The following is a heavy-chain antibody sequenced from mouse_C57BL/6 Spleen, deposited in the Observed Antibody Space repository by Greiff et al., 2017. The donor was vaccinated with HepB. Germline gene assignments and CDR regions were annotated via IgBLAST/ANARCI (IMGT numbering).Heavy chain of an antibody. CDR3: ARVPSPYDYDGWYFDV. CDR1: GYTFTSYG. D-gene: IGHD2-4*01. J-gene: IGHJ1*03. V-gene: IGHV1-81*01. Sequence: QVQLQQSGAELARPGASVKLSCKASGYTFTSYGISWVKQRTGQGLEWIGEIYPRSGNTYYNEKFKGKATLTADKSSSTAYMELRSLTSEDSAVYFCARVPSPYDYDGWYFDVWGTGTTVTVSS. CDR2: IYPRSGNT.